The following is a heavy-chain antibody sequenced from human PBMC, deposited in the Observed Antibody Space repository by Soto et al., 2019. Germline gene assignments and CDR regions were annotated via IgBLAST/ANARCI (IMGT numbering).Heavy chain of an antibody. CDR1: GDTFKNYS. CDR2: IGPVVRIV. D-gene: IGHD3-22*01. Sequence: QVHLVQSGPEVKKPGSSVKVSCKTSGDTFKNYSISWVRQAPGQGPEWMGRIGPVVRIVNLAQEFRGRVTMTADESTSAVYLGLGSLASEDTAICYWARTYYYDSGGYSHFEFWGLGPVVTVSS. V-gene: IGHV1-69*02. CDR3: ARTYYYDSGGYSHFEF. J-gene: IGHJ4*02.